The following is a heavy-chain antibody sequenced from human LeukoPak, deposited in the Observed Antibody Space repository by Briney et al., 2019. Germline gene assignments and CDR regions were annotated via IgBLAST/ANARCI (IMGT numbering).Heavy chain of an antibody. CDR1: GFTFSSYS. CDR3: ARDSSRSYYDILTGSPPIDY. CDR2: ISSSSSYI. D-gene: IGHD3-9*01. Sequence: GGSLRLSCAASGFTFSSYSMNWVRQAPGKGLEWVSSISSSSSYIYYADSVKGRFTISRDNAKNPLYLQMNSLRAEDTAVYYRARDSSRSYYDILTGSPPIDYWGQGTLVTVSS. V-gene: IGHV3-21*01. J-gene: IGHJ4*02.